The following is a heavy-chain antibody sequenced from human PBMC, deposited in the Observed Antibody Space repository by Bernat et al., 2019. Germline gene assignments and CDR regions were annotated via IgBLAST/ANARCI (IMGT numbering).Heavy chain of an antibody. Sequence: QVQLVQSGAEVKKPGSSVKVSCKASGGTFSSYAISWVRQAPGQGLEWMGGIIPIFGTANYEQKFQGRVTITADESTSTAYMELSSLRSEDTAVYYCARNSHATALYYYYDMDVWGKGTTVTVSS. J-gene: IGHJ6*03. CDR2: IIPIFGTA. CDR1: GGTFSSYA. CDR3: ARNSHATALYYYYDMDV. D-gene: IGHD4-11*01. V-gene: IGHV1-69*01.